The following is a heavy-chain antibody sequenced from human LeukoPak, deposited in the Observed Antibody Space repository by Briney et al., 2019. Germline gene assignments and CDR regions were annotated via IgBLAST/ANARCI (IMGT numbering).Heavy chain of an antibody. CDR3: ASITISKHNWFDP. V-gene: IGHV4-39*07. Sequence: SETLSLTCTVSGVSISSDDYFWGWIRQSPGKGLEWIASVSYSGTVYYNPSLESRVTISLDTSKNQFSLKLSSVTAADTAVYYCASITISKHNWFDPWGQGTLVTVSS. CDR2: VSYSGTV. CDR1: GVSISSDDYF. J-gene: IGHJ5*02. D-gene: IGHD3-3*01.